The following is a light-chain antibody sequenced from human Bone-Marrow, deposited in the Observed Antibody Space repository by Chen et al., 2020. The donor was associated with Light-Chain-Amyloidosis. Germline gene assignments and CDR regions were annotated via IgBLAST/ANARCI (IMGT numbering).Light chain of an antibody. J-gene: IGKJ4*01. CDR1: QSVGSN. Sequence: EIVVTQSPATLSVSPGERATLSCRASQSVGSNLAWYQQSPGQPPRLLINGASTRATGIPGRFSGSGSGTEFTLTITSLQSEDFAVYYCQQYNDWPLTFGGGIKVEIK. V-gene: IGKV3-15*01. CDR3: QQYNDWPLT. CDR2: GAS.